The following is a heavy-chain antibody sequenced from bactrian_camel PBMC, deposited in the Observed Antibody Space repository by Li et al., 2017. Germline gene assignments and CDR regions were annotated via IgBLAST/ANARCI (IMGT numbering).Heavy chain of an antibody. CDR1: DSRSSYIPAC. D-gene: IGHD2*01. V-gene: IGHV3S53*01. J-gene: IGHJ4*01. CDR2: IDSEGDP. Sequence: HVQLVESGGESVQPGGSLKLSCVVSDSRSSYIPACVGWFRQVPGKEREGVAAIDSEGDPNYADSVQGRFKISKDNANSLLFLHMTNLKPEDSATYYCAASSCETEEEDDFQYYGQGTQVTVS.